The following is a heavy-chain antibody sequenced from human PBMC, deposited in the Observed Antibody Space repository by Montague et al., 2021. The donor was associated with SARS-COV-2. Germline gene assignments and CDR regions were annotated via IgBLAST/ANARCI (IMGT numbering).Heavy chain of an antibody. CDR3: ARVPCVGDCNSLAIWFDP. D-gene: IGHD2-21*02. CDR2: IYHAGYI. CDR1: GYSISSGYF. Sequence: SETLSLTCTVFGYSISSGYFWAWLRQPPGKGLEWIGSIYHAGYIXYNPSLKSRVSISIDTSRNQISLRVTDVAAADTAVYYCARVPCVGDCNSLAIWFDPWGQGTLVSVSS. V-gene: IGHV4-38-2*02. J-gene: IGHJ5*02.